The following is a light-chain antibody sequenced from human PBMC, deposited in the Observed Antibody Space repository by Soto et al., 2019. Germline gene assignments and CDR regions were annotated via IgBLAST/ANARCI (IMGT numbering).Light chain of an antibody. CDR3: QQYNNWPQT. CDR2: GAS. J-gene: IGKJ2*01. Sequence: EIVLTQSPGTLSLSPGERATLSCRASQSVSSNYLTWYQQKPGQAPRLLMYGASTRATGVPARFRGSGSGTEFTLTISSLQSEDFAVYYCQQYNNWPQTFGQGTKVEIK. V-gene: IGKV3-15*01. CDR1: QSVSSN.